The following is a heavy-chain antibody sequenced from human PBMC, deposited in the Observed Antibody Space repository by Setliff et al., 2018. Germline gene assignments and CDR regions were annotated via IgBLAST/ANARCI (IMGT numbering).Heavy chain of an antibody. Sequence: PSETLSLTCTVSGGSISSYYWSWIRQPPGKGLEWIGYIYYSGSTNYNPSLKSRVTISVDTSKNQFSLKLSSVTAADTAVYYCAKRHPDYYDSSGNWFDPWGQGTLVTVSS. CDR3: AKRHPDYYDSSGNWFDP. CDR2: IYYSGST. CDR1: GGSISSYY. J-gene: IGHJ5*02. V-gene: IGHV4-59*01. D-gene: IGHD3-22*01.